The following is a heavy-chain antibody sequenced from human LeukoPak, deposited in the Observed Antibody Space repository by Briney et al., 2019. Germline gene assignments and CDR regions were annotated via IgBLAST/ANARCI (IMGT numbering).Heavy chain of an antibody. CDR2: IYYSGST. D-gene: IGHD3-22*01. CDR1: GGSISSSSYY. V-gene: IGHV4-39*07. CDR3: ARYYDSSGYYLDY. Sequence: SETLSLTCTVSGGSISSSSYYWGWIRQPPGKGLEWIGSIYYSGSTYYNPSLKSRVTISVDTSKNQFSLKLSSVTAADTAVYYCARYYDSSGYYLDYWGQGTLVTVSS. J-gene: IGHJ4*02.